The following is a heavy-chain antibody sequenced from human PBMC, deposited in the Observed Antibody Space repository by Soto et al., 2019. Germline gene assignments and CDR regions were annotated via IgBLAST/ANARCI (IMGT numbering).Heavy chain of an antibody. CDR3: ARVSYGDYVANGMDG. J-gene: IGHJ6*02. CDR1: GFTFSSYS. V-gene: IGHV3-21*01. D-gene: IGHD4-17*01. Sequence: EVQLVESGGGLVKPGGSLRLSCAASGFTFSSYSMNWVRQAPGKGLEWVSSISSSSSYIYYADSVKGRFTISRDNAKNSQYLQMNSLRAEDTAVYYCARVSYGDYVANGMDGWGQGTTVTVSS. CDR2: ISSSSSYI.